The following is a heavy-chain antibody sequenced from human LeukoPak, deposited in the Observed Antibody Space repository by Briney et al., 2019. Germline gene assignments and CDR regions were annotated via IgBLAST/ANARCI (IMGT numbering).Heavy chain of an antibody. J-gene: IGHJ4*02. CDR1: GYSISTSYY. V-gene: IGHV4-38-2*02. CDR2: IYHSGNT. CDR3: ARAGYGDSDFDH. Sequence: KASETLSLTCTVSGYSISTSYYWDWIRQPPGKGLEWIGSIYHSGNTYYNPSLKSRVTISVDTSKNQFSLKLNSVTAADTAVYYCARAGYGDSDFDHWGQGTLVTVSS. D-gene: IGHD4-17*01.